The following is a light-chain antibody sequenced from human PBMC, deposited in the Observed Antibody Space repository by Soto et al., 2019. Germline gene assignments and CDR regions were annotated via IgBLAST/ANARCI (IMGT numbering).Light chain of an antibody. Sequence: QSALTQPRSVSGSPGQSVAISCTGTSSDVGGYNYVSWYQQHPGKAPKLMIYDVNKRPSGVPDRFSGSKSGNTASLTISGTQAEDEADYSCCSYAGGYTFDLFGTGTKVTV. CDR1: SSDVGGYNY. CDR2: DVN. V-gene: IGLV2-11*01. J-gene: IGLJ1*01. CDR3: CSYAGGYTFDL.